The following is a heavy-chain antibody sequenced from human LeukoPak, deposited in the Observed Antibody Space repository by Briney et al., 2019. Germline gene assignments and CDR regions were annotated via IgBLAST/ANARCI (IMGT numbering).Heavy chain of an antibody. V-gene: IGHV1-18*01. Sequence: GASVKVSCKASGYTFTSYGISWVRQAPGQGLEWMGWISAYNGNTNYAQKLQGRVTMTTDTSTSTAYMELRSLRSDDTAVYYCARERTGSWEHYYGMDVWGQGTTVTVSS. CDR3: ARERTGSWEHYYGMDV. D-gene: IGHD6-13*01. CDR2: ISAYNGNT. CDR1: GYTFTSYG. J-gene: IGHJ6*02.